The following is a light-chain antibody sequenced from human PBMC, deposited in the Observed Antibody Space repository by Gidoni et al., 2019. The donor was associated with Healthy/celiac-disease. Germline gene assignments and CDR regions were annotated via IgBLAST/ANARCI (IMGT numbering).Light chain of an antibody. Sequence: EIVLTQSPGTLSLSPGERATLSCRASQSVSSSYLAWYQQKPGQAHRLLIYGASSRATGIPDRFSGSGSGTDFTLTISRLEPEDFAGYYCQQYGSSRITFGQGTRLEIK. CDR2: GAS. J-gene: IGKJ5*01. V-gene: IGKV3-20*01. CDR3: QQYGSSRIT. CDR1: QSVSSSY.